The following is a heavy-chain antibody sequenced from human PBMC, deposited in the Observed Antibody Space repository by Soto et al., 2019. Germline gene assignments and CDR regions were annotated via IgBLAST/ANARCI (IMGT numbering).Heavy chain of an antibody. CDR1: GFTFDNYA. CDR2: ISGSGGAT. Sequence: GGSLRLSCAASGFTFDNYAINWVRHAPGKGLECVAHISGSGGATKHADSVKGRFYISKDNSKNTSYLQIDNLPGEDTSRYYCAKEGPYINSLSTAAYCQNGGQDPLVTVSS. J-gene: IGHJ1*01. CDR3: AKEGPYINSLSTAAYCQN. D-gene: IGHD2-21*02. V-gene: IGHV3-23*01.